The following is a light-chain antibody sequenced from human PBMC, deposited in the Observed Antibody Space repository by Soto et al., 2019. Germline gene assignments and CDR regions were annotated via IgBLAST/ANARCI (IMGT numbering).Light chain of an antibody. CDR3: QQYGSSPPTT. V-gene: IGKV3-20*01. Sequence: EIVLTQSPGTLSLSPGERATLSCRASQSVSSSYLAGYQQKPGQAPRLLIYGASSRATGIPDRFSGSGSGTDFPLTISRLEPEDFAVYYCQQYGSSPPTTFGQGTKVEIK. CDR1: QSVSSSY. J-gene: IGKJ1*01. CDR2: GAS.